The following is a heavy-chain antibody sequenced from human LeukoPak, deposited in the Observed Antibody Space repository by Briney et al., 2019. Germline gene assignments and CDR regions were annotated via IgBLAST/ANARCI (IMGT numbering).Heavy chain of an antibody. D-gene: IGHD3-22*01. CDR1: GYSISSGYY. V-gene: IGHV4-38-2*02. Sequence: SETLSLTCTVSGYSISSGYYWGWIRQPPGKGLEWIGSIYHSGRTFYNPSLKSRVTISVDTSKNQFSLKLSSVTTADTAVYYCARLRYDSSVHYYYMDVWGKGTTVTISS. CDR3: ARLRYDSSVHYYYMDV. J-gene: IGHJ6*03. CDR2: IYHSGRT.